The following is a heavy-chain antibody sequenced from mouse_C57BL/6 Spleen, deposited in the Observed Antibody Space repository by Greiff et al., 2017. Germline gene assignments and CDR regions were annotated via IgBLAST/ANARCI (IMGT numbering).Heavy chain of an antibody. J-gene: IGHJ1*03. CDR1: GYTFTDYY. D-gene: IGHD1-1*01. V-gene: IGHV1-26*01. Sequence: VQLQQSGPELVKPGASVKISCKASGYTFTDYYMNWVKQSHGKSLEWIGDINPNNGGTSYNQKFKGKATLTVDKSSSTAYMELRSLTSEDSAVYYCARGNYYGSSPGFDVWGTGTTVTVSS. CDR3: ARGNYYGSSPGFDV. CDR2: INPNNGGT.